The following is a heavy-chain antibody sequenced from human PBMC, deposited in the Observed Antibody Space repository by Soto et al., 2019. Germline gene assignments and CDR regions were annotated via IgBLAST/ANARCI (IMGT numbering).Heavy chain of an antibody. CDR2: IYYSGST. CDR1: GGSISSGGYY. CDR3: ARQDIVLMVYANDY. D-gene: IGHD2-8*01. J-gene: IGHJ4*02. Sequence: SETLSLTCTVSGGSISSGGYYWSWIRQHPGKGLEWIGYIYYSGSTYYNPSLKSRVTISVDTSKNQFSLKLSSVTAADTAVYYCARQDIVLMVYANDYWGQGTLVTVS. V-gene: IGHV4-39*01.